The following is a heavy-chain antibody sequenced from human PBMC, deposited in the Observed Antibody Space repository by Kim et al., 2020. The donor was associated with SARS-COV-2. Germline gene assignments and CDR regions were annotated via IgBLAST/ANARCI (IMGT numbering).Heavy chain of an antibody. CDR1: GGTFSSYA. CDR3: ARLTVTENYYYYGMDV. D-gene: IGHD4-4*01. CDR2: IIPIFGTA. Sequence: SVKVSCKASGGTFSSYAISWVRQAPGQGLEWMGGIIPIFGTANYAQKFQGRVTITADESTSTAYMELSSLRSEDTAVYYCARLTVTENYYYYGMDVWGQGTTVTVSS. V-gene: IGHV1-69*13. J-gene: IGHJ6*02.